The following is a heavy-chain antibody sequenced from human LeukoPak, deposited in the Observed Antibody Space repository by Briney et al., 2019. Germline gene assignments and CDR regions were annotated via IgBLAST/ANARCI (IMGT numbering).Heavy chain of an antibody. V-gene: IGHV3-11*06. CDR2: ISSSSSYT. CDR3: AKVEGKIDPAGYFDY. Sequence: GGSLILSCAASGFTFSDYYMSWIRQAPGKGLEWVSYISSSSSYTNYADSVKGRFTISRDNSKNTLDLQMNSLRAEDTAVYYCAKVEGKIDPAGYFDYWGQGTLVTVSS. CDR1: GFTFSDYY. D-gene: IGHD3-22*01. J-gene: IGHJ4*02.